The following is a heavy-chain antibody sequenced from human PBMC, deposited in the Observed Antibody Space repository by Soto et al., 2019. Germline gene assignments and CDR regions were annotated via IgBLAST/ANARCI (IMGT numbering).Heavy chain of an antibody. CDR1: GFTFSSYA. Sequence: GSPSISCAASGFTFSSYAMHWVRQAPGKGLEWVAVISYDGSNKYYADSVKGRFTISRDNSKNTLYLQMNSLRAEDTAVYYCARDDSGYYYGMDVWGQGTTVTVSS. D-gene: IGHD1-26*01. CDR3: ARDDSGYYYGMDV. CDR2: ISYDGSNK. J-gene: IGHJ6*02. V-gene: IGHV3-30-3*01.